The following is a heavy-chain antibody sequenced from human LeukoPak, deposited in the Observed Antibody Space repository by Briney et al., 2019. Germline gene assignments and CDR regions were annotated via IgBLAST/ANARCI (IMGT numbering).Heavy chain of an antibody. J-gene: IGHJ4*02. CDR2: MYYSGST. Sequence: SETLSLTCTVSGGSISSSRYYWGWIRQPPGKGLEWIGSMYYSGSTYCNPSLKSRVTISVDTSKNQFSLKLSSVTAADTAVYYCARVMGPGSTGMLDYWGQGTLVTVSS. D-gene: IGHD1-1*01. V-gene: IGHV4-39*07. CDR1: GGSISSSRYY. CDR3: ARVMGPGSTGMLDY.